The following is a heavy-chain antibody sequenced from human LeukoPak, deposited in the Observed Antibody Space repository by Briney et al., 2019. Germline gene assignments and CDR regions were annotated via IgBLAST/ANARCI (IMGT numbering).Heavy chain of an antibody. Sequence: GGSLRLSCAASGFTFISYSMNSVRQAPGKGLEWVSSISSSSSYIYYADSVKGRFTISRDNAKNSLYLQMNSLRAEDTAVYYCARDASTGMTYYYDSSSYWGQGTLVTVSS. CDR2: ISSSSSYI. CDR1: GFTFISYS. D-gene: IGHD3-22*01. V-gene: IGHV3-21*01. J-gene: IGHJ4*02. CDR3: ARDASTGMTYYYDSSSY.